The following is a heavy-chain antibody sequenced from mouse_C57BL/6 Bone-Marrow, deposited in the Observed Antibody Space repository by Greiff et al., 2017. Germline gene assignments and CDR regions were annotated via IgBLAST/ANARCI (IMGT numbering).Heavy chain of an antibody. CDR2: INPGSGGT. Sequence: QVQLQQSGAELVRPGTSVKVSCKASGYAFTNYLIEWVKQRPGQGLEWIGVINPGSGGTNYNEKFKGKATLTADKSSSTAYVQLSSLTSEDSAVYFCSRGGGFAYWGQGTLVTVSA. V-gene: IGHV1-54*01. J-gene: IGHJ3*01. CDR3: SRGGGFAY. CDR1: GYAFTNYL.